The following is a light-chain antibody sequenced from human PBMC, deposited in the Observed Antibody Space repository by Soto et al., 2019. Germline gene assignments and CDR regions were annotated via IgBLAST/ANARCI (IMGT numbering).Light chain of an antibody. Sequence: DIQMTQSPSTLSASVGDRVTITCRASQSISSWLAWYQQKPGKAPKLLIYDASSLESGVPSRFSGSGSGTELTLTTSRPQNPDFAVSYCQHYGSSGTFGQGTKVDI. CDR1: QSISSW. CDR2: DAS. CDR3: QHYGSSGT. J-gene: IGKJ1*01. V-gene: IGKV1-5*01.